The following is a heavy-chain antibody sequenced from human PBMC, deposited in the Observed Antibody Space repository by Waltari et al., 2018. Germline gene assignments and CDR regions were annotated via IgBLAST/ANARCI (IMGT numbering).Heavy chain of an antibody. Sequence: QVQLQESGPALVRPSETLSLTCVVSDYSIGSGYYWGWIRQAPGKGLEWVANIYHEGNTYNNPSLKTRVAISMDTSENQFSLQLRSVTATDTAMYYCARLALGYCTSPRCRQNESWGQGILVTVSS. CDR3: ARLALGYCTSPRCRQNES. CDR2: IYHEGNT. CDR1: DYSIGSGYY. V-gene: IGHV4-38-2*01. J-gene: IGHJ5*02. D-gene: IGHD2-2*01.